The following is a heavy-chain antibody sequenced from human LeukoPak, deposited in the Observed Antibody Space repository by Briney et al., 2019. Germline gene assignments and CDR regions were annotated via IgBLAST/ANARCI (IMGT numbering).Heavy chain of an antibody. J-gene: IGHJ4*02. CDR1: GFTFDVYA. V-gene: IGHV3-9*01. CDR3: AKARDYYGSGEIDY. Sequence: GGSLRLSCAASGFTFDVYAMRWVRQAPGKGLEWVAGISWNSGSIGYADSVKGRLTISRDNAKNSLYLQMNSLRAEDKALYYCAKARDYYGSGEIDYWGQGTLVTVSS. CDR2: ISWNSGSI. D-gene: IGHD3-10*01.